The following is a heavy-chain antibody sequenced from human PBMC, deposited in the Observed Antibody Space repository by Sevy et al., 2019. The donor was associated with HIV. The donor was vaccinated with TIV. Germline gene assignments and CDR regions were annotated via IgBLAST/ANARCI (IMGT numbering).Heavy chain of an antibody. CDR1: GFIFSRYW. D-gene: IGHD2-15*01. CDR2: IKQDGSEK. CDR3: ARDMGYCSGGSCYTWDFYGMDV. Sequence: GGSLRLSCAASGFIFSRYWMTWVRQAPGKGVEWVANIKQDGSEKYYVDSVKGRFTISRDNAKNSLYLQMNSLRAEDTAVYYCARDMGYCSGGSCYTWDFYGMDVWGQGTTVTVSS. V-gene: IGHV3-7*03. J-gene: IGHJ6*02.